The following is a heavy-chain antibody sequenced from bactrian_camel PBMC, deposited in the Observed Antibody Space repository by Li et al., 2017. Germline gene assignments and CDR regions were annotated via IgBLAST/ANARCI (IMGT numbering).Heavy chain of an antibody. J-gene: IGHJ6*01. CDR2: IESDGST. V-gene: IGHV3S55*01. CDR1: VDTIGRYC. D-gene: IGHD1*01. CDR3: ANDRYRGFGCPGLSDSDDYTS. Sequence: QVQLVESGGGSVQVGGSLRLSCVASVDTIGRYCMGWFRQIPDKEREGVAGIESDGSTSYADSVKGRFTVSPDYANNALYLEMNSLKPEDSGMYFCANDRYRGFGCPGLSDSDDYTSWGQGTQVTVS.